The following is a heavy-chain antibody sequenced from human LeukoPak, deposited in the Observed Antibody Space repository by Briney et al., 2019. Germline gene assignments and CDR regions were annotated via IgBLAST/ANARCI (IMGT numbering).Heavy chain of an antibody. Sequence: GGSLRLSCAASGFTFSSYGMHWVAQPPGKGLEWVAVIWYDGSNKYYADSVKGRFTISRDNSKNTLYLQMNSLRAEDTAVYYRARDFNPYSSSWYVGYWGQGTLVTVSS. J-gene: IGHJ4*02. CDR2: IWYDGSNK. CDR1: GFTFSSYG. CDR3: ARDFNPYSSSWYVGY. D-gene: IGHD6-13*01. V-gene: IGHV3-33*01.